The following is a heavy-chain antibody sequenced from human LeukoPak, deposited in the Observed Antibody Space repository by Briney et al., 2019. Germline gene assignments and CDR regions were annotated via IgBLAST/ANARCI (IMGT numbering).Heavy chain of an antibody. CDR2: ITTSDGNT. Sequence: GGSLRLSCAASGFTFSSYTMSWVRQAPGKGLEWVSTITTSDGNTYYADSVKGRFTVSRDNSKNTLFLQMNSLRAEDTAVYYCAKDGGLWVSAHWGDTWGRGTLVTVSS. CDR3: AKDGGLWVSAHWGDT. V-gene: IGHV3-23*01. D-gene: IGHD7-27*01. CDR1: GFTFSSYT. J-gene: IGHJ5*02.